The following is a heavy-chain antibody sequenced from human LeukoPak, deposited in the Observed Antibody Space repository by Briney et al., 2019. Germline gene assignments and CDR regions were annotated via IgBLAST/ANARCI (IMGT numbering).Heavy chain of an antibody. CDR1: GFTFYDYA. CDR3: SKVRYYYGSGYFDY. V-gene: IGHV3-9*01. CDR2: LRWDSGSI. J-gene: IGHJ4*02. Sequence: GGSLRLSCAAPGFTFYDYAMHWVPQAPGKGLESVSGLRWDSGSIGYADSVKGRFSISRDKTRRSLYLQMYTLRAEDTALYFCSKVRYYYGSGYFDYWGQGTLVSVSS. D-gene: IGHD3-10*01.